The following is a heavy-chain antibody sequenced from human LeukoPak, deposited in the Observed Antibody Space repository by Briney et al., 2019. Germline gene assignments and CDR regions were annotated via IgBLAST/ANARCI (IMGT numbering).Heavy chain of an antibody. J-gene: IGHJ4*02. V-gene: IGHV4-4*07. Sequence: SETLSLTCTVSGGSISSYYWSWIRQPAGKGLEWIGRIYTSGSTNYNPSLKSRVTMSVDTSKNQFSLKLSSVTAADTAVYYCARAPDHYASLPFDYWGQGTLVTVSS. CDR2: IYTSGST. CDR3: ARAPDHYASLPFDY. D-gene: IGHD3-16*01. CDR1: GGSISSYY.